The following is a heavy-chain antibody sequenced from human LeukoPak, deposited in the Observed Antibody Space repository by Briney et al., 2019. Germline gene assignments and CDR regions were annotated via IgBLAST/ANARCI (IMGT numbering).Heavy chain of an antibody. V-gene: IGHV3-21*01. Sequence: PGGSLRLSCTTSGFTFSDYTMHWVRQAPGKGLGWVSSISIRSSYIYYADSVKGRFTFSRDNAKNSLYLQMNSLRAEDTAVYYCARTREYYYYGMDVWGQGTTVTVSS. CDR3: ARTREYYYYGMDV. CDR1: GFTFSDYT. CDR2: ISIRSSYI. J-gene: IGHJ6*02.